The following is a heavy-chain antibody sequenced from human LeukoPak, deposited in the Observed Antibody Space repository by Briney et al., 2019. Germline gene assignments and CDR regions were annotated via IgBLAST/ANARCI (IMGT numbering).Heavy chain of an antibody. CDR3: ARNIWFGESADAFDI. Sequence: ASVKVSCKAFGYTFTSNYMHWVRQAPGQGPEWMGVISPSGGSTTYAQKFQGRVTLTRDMSTSTDYLELSSLRSEDTAVYYCARNIWFGESADAFDIWGQGTMVTVSS. CDR2: ISPSGGST. J-gene: IGHJ3*02. CDR1: GYTFTSNY. V-gene: IGHV1-46*01. D-gene: IGHD3-10*01.